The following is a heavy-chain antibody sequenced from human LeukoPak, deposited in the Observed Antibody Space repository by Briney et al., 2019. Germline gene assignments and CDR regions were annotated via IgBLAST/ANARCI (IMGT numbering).Heavy chain of an antibody. Sequence: GESLKISCAASGFTFSSYAMSWVRQAPGKGLEWVSAISGSGGSTYYADSVKGRFTISRDNSKNTLYLQMNSLRAEDTAVYYCAKDGSGSYSHAFDIWGQGTMVTVSS. CDR3: AKDGSGSYSHAFDI. D-gene: IGHD1-26*01. CDR1: GFTFSSYA. CDR2: ISGSGGST. V-gene: IGHV3-23*01. J-gene: IGHJ3*02.